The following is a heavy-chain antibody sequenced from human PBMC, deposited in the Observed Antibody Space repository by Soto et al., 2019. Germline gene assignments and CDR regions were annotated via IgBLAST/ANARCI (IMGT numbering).Heavy chain of an antibody. J-gene: IGHJ6*03. CDR2: IYYSGST. D-gene: IGHD6-13*01. Sequence: SETLSLTCTFSGGSISSSSYYWGWIRQPPGKGLEWIGSIYYSGSTYYNPSLKSRVTISVDTSKNQFSLKLSSVTAADTAVYYCARVPAAAGPPLDMDVWGKGTTVTVSS. V-gene: IGHV4-39*07. CDR1: GGSISSSSYY. CDR3: ARVPAAAGPPLDMDV.